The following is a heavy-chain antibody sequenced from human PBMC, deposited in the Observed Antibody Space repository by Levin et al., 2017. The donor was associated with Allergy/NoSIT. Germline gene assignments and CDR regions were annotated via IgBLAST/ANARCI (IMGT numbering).Heavy chain of an antibody. V-gene: IGHV3-53*01. CDR2: IYSGGTT. CDR1: GFTASSKN. J-gene: IGHJ4*02. CDR3: ARGQGYY. Sequence: PGGSLRLSCAASGFTASSKNMSWVRQAPGKGLEWVSIIYSGGTTYYADSVKGRFTISRDNSKNTLYLQMNSLRAEDTAVYYCARGQGYYWGQGTLVTVSS.